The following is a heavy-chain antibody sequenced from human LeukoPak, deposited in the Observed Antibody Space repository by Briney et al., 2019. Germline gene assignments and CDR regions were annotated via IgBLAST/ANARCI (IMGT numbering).Heavy chain of an antibody. CDR3: AASLPNIVVVPAAKGPFGS. CDR1: GFTFSSYA. CDR2: ISGSGGST. J-gene: IGHJ5*02. V-gene: IGHV3-23*01. Sequence: GGSLRLSCAASGFTFSSYAMSWVRQAPGKGLEWVSAISGSGGSTYYADSVRGRFTISRDNSKNTLYLQMSSLRAEDTAVYYCAASLPNIVVVPAAKGPFGSWGQGTLVTVSS. D-gene: IGHD2-2*01.